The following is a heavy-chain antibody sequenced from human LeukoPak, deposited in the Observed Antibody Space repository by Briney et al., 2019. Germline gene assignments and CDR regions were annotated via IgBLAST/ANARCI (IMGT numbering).Heavy chain of an antibody. V-gene: IGHV3-23*01. D-gene: IGHD5-24*01. CDR2: ITGSSTWT. J-gene: IGHJ4*02. Sequence: GGSLRLSCEASGFTFGTYGMTWVRQAPGKGLEWVSGITGSSTWTYYADSVKGRFTISRDTSKNTVYLQMNSLRVEDTAMYYCTRDQMNYWGQGTLVTVSS. CDR1: GFTFGTYG. CDR3: TRDQMNY.